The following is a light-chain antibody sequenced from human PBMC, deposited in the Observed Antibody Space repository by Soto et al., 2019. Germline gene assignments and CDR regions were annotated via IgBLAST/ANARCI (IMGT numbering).Light chain of an antibody. CDR3: SSYTTSNTWV. Sequence: QSALTQPASVSGSPGQSITISCTGTSSDVGDYNYVSWYQQHPGKAPKVMIYEVSNRPSGVSNRFSGSKSGNTASLTISGPLAAHEADHYSSSYTTSNTWVFGRGTKLTVL. CDR1: SSDVGDYNY. CDR2: EVS. V-gene: IGLV2-14*01. J-gene: IGLJ3*02.